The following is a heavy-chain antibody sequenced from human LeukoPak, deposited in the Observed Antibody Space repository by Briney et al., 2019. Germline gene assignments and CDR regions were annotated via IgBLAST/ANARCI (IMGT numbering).Heavy chain of an antibody. Sequence: GGSLRLSCAASGFTFSSYEMNWVRQAPGKGLEWVSYISSSGSTIYYADSVKGRSTISRGNAKNSLYLQMKSLRVEDTAVYYCAREKPELDYWGQGTLVTVSS. CDR2: ISSSGSTI. CDR3: AREKPELDY. CDR1: GFTFSSYE. J-gene: IGHJ4*02. V-gene: IGHV3-48*03.